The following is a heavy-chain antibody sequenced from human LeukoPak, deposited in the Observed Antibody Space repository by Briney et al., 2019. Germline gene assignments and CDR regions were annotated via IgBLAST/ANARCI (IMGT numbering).Heavy chain of an antibody. D-gene: IGHD1-26*01. V-gene: IGHV3-11*01. Sequence: GGSPRLSCAASGFTFSDYYMSWIRQAPGKGLEWVSYISSSGSTIYYADSVKGRFTISRDNAKNSLYLQMNSLRAEDTAVYYCARRSGSSSTPFDYWGQGTLVTVSS. CDR3: ARRSGSSSTPFDY. J-gene: IGHJ4*02. CDR2: ISSSGSTI. CDR1: GFTFSDYY.